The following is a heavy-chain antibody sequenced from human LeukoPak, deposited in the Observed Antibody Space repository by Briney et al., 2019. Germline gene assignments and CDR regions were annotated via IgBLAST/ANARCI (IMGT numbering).Heavy chain of an antibody. Sequence: PSETLSLTCAVSGDSISSSNWWSWVRQPPGKGLEWIGEIYHGGSTNYNPSLKSRVTISVDKSKNQFSLNLSSLTAADTAVYYCARAGIMATTPFRYWGQGTLVSVSS. V-gene: IGHV4-4*02. J-gene: IGHJ4*02. CDR3: ARAGIMATTPFRY. CDR2: IYHGGST. CDR1: GDSISSSNW. D-gene: IGHD5-24*01.